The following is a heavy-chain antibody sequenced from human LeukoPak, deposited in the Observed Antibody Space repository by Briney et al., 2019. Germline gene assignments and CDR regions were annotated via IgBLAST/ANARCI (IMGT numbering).Heavy chain of an antibody. CDR3: TTDHPPDYYGSGSYYNVDFDY. V-gene: IGHV3-15*01. Sequence: GGSLRLSCAASGFTFSNAWMSWVRQAPGKGLEWVGRIKSKTDGGTTDYAAPVKGRFTISRDDSKNTLYLQMNSLKTEDTAVYYCTTDHPPDYYGSGSYYNVDFDYWGQGTLVTVSS. CDR2: IKSKTDGGTT. CDR1: GFTFSNAW. J-gene: IGHJ4*02. D-gene: IGHD3-10*01.